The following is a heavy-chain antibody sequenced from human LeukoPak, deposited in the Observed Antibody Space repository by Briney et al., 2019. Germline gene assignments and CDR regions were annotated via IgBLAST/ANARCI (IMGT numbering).Heavy chain of an antibody. CDR1: GGSISSSSYY. CDR2: IYYSGST. J-gene: IGHJ6*02. V-gene: IGHV4-39*01. Sequence: SETLSLTCTVSGGSISSSSYYWGWIRQPPGKGLEWIGSIYYSGSTYYNPSLKSRVTISVDTSKNQFSLKLSSVTAADTAVYYCARLPYYYYGMDVWGQGTTVTVSS. CDR3: ARLPYYYYGMDV.